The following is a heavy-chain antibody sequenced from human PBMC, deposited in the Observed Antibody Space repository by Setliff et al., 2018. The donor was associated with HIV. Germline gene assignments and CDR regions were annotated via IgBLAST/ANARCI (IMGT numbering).Heavy chain of an antibody. CDR1: GGSISSDDYY. CDR3: TRVLWGDDYYYNNLDV. CDR2: ITYSGSA. V-gene: IGHV4-30-4*08. Sequence: SETLSLTCTVSGGSISSDDYYWNWLRQPPVKGQEWIGYITYSGSAYYNPSLKSRVTISIDTSKNQFSLKVTSVTAADTAVYYCTRVLWGDDYYYNNLDVWGKGTTVTVSS. D-gene: IGHD2-21*02. J-gene: IGHJ6*03.